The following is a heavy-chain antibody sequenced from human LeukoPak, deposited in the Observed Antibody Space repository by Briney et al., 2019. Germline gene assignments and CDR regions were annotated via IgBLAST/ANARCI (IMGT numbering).Heavy chain of an antibody. J-gene: IGHJ4*02. CDR3: ARQFYHDSSGADY. D-gene: IGHD3-22*01. CDR1: GDSIRTSSYY. Sequence: PSETLSLTCTVPGDSIRTSSYYWGWIRQPPGKGLEWIGSIYYSGNTYYNPSLKSRVAISMDTSKNQFSLKLTSVTAADTAVYYCARQFYHDSSGADYWGQGALVTVSS. V-gene: IGHV4-39*01. CDR2: IYYSGNT.